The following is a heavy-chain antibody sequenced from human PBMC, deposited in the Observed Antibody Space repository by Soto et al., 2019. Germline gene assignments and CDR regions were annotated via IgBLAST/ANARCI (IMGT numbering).Heavy chain of an antibody. J-gene: IGHJ4*02. D-gene: IGHD5-12*01. V-gene: IGHV3-7*01. CDR3: ASHFHPDITTTMGAY. CDR1: GFTFSSYW. Sequence: GGSLRLSCAASGFTFSSYWMSWVRQAPGKGLEWVANIRQDGSERYYVGSVKGRFTISRDNAKNSLYLQMNSLRAEDTAVYYCASHFHPDITTTMGAYWGQGTLVTVSS. CDR2: IRQDGSER.